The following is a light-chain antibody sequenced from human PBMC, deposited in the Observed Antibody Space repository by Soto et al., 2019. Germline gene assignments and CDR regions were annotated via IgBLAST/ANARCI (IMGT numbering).Light chain of an antibody. V-gene: IGLV2-14*01. Sequence: QSALTQPASVSGSPGQSITISCTGTSSDVGGYNYVSWYQHHPGKAPKLMIYEVSNRPSGVSNRFSGSKSGNTASLTISGLHAEDEGDYYCSSYTSGSTVFGTGTKLTVL. J-gene: IGLJ1*01. CDR3: SSYTSGSTV. CDR1: SSDVGGYNY. CDR2: EVS.